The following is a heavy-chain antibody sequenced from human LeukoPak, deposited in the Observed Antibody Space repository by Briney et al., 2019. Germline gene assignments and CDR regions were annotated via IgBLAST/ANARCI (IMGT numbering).Heavy chain of an antibody. J-gene: IGHJ6*03. CDR3: ARAHGKIQLWYSGSYYYYMDV. V-gene: IGHV4-38-2*02. D-gene: IGHD5-18*01. CDR2: IYHSGST. Sequence: PSETLSLTCTVSGYSISSGYYWGWIRQPPGKGLEWIGSIYHSGSTYYNPSLKSRVTISVDTSKNQFSLKLSSVTAADTAVYYCARAHGKIQLWYSGSYYYYMDVWGKGTTVTVSS. CDR1: GYSISSGYY.